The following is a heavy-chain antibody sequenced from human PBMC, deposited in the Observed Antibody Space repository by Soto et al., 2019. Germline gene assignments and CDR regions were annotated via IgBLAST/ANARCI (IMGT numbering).Heavy chain of an antibody. CDR2: IYYSGST. CDR1: GGSISSSSYY. J-gene: IGHJ4*02. D-gene: IGHD6-13*01. Sequence: SETLSLTCTVSGGSISSSSYYWGWIRQPPGKGLEWIGNIYYSGSTYYNPSLKSRVTISVDTSKNQFSLRLSSVTATDTAVYYCARVSSPHSSSWYAYFDYWGQGTLVTVSS. V-gene: IGHV4-39*01. CDR3: ARVSSPHSSSWYAYFDY.